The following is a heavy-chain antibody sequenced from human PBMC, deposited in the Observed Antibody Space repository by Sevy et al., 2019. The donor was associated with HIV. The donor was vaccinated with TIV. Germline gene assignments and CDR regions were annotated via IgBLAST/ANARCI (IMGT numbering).Heavy chain of an antibody. V-gene: IGHV3-23*01. J-gene: IGHJ4*02. CDR2: ISSSGGST. D-gene: IGHD3-10*01. CDR3: AKDGSTFLDY. CDR1: RFTFSSYA. Sequence: GGSLRLSCADSRFTFSSYAMSWVRQAPGKGLEWVSAISSSGGSTYYADSVKGRFTISRDNSKNTLFLQMNSLRAEDTAVYYCAKDGSTFLDYWGQGTLVTVSS.